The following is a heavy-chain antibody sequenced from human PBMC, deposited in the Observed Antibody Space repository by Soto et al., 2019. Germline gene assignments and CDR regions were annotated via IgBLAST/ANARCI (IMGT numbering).Heavy chain of an antibody. CDR3: ARRVKSGSGRRPAYYFDY. D-gene: IGHD3-10*01. CDR1: GGSISSYY. V-gene: IGHV4-59*01. CDR2: IYYSGNT. Sequence: PSETLSLTCTVSGGSISSYYWSWIRQHPGKGLEWSGYIYYSGNTNYNPSLKSRVTISVDTSKNQFSLKLSSVTAADTAVYDCARRVKSGSGRRPAYYFDYWGQGTLVTVSS. J-gene: IGHJ4*02.